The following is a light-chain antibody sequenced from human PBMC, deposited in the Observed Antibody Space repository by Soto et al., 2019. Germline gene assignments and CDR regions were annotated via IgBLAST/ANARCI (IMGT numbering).Light chain of an antibody. J-gene: IGLJ1*01. CDR3: AGWDDSLSGFYV. CDR1: SPDIGTNY. Sequence: QSVLTQPPSVSGTPGQWLTIPCSGSSPDIGTNYVYWYQQLPGAAPKLLIYRNNQRPSGVPDRFSGSKSGTSASLAISGLRSEDEAEYHCAGWDDSLSGFYVFGTGTKVTVL. CDR2: RNN. V-gene: IGLV1-47*01.